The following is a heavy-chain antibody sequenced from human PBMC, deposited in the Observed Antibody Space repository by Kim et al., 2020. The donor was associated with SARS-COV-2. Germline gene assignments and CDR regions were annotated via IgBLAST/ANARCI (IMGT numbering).Heavy chain of an antibody. D-gene: IGHD2-2*01. CDR1: GGSISSGGYY. CDR3: ARAPKDIVVVPAAMI. V-gene: IGHV4-31*03. J-gene: IGHJ4*02. Sequence: SETLSLTCTVSGGSISSGGYYWSWIRQHPGKGLEWIGYIYYSGSTYYNPSLKSRVTISVDTSKNQFSLKLSSVTAADTAVYYCARAPKDIVVVPAAMIWGQGTLVTVSS. CDR2: IYYSGST.